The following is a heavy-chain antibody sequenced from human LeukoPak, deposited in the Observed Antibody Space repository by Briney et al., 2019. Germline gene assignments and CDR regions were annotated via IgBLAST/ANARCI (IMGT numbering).Heavy chain of an antibody. V-gene: IGHV4-39*02. CDR2: IYYSGST. CDR1: GGSISSSSYY. D-gene: IGHD2-2*01. Sequence: SETLSLTCTVSGGSISSSSYYWGWIRQPPGKGLEWIGSIYYSGSTYYNPSLKSRVTISVDTSKNQFSLKLSSVTAADTAVYYCARDANQPSLFDPWGQGTLVTVSS. CDR3: ARDANQPSLFDP. J-gene: IGHJ5*02.